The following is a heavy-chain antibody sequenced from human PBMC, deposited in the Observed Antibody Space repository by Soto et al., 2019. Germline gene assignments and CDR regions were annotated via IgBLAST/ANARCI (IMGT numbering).Heavy chain of an antibody. D-gene: IGHD3-3*01. CDR3: GRGRSGQIVVFY. Sequence: ASVKVSCKASGYTFTSYGISWVRQAPGQGLEWMGEVGPESGATRYAQKFQGRVTMTRDMSITTVYMELNNLSLDDTAVYYCGRGRSGQIVVFYWGQGTPVTVSS. J-gene: IGHJ4*02. CDR1: GYTFTSYG. V-gene: IGHV1-2*02. CDR2: VGPESGAT.